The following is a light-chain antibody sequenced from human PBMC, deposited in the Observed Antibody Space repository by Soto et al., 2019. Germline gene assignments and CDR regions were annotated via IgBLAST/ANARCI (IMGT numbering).Light chain of an antibody. J-gene: IGLJ1*01. Sequence: QSVLTQAPSASGTHGQRVAISCSGSSSNIGSKTVNWYQQLPGMAPKLLIFNNHQRPSGVPDRFSGSKSGTSASLAISGLQSEDEADYYCAAWDDSLNACVFGTGTKVSVL. V-gene: IGLV1-44*01. CDR1: SSNIGSKT. CDR3: AAWDDSLNACV. CDR2: NNH.